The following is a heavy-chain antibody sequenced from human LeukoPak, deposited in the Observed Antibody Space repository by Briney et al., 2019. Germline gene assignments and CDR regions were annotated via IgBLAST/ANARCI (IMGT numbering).Heavy chain of an antibody. CDR2: TYYRPKWYN. CDR3: ARQYYGILTGYSPFDWFDP. D-gene: IGHD3-9*01. CDR1: GDSVSSNSAA. J-gene: IGHJ5*02. Sequence: SQTLSLTCAISGDSVSSNSAAWNWVRQSPSRGLEWLGRTYYRPKWYNDYAVSVKSRITINPDTSKNQFSLQLNSVTPEDTAVYYCARQYYGILTGYSPFDWFDPWGQGTLVTVSS. V-gene: IGHV6-1*01.